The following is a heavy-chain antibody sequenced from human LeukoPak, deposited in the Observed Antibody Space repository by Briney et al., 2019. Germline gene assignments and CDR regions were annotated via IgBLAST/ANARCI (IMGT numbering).Heavy chain of an antibody. Sequence: GGSLRLSCAASGFTFSSYAMGWVRQTPGKGLEWGSAISGSGGSTYYADSVKGRFTISRDNSKNTLYLQMNSLRAEDTAVYYCAKSGPSLTGTHILSWFDPWGQGTLVTVSS. D-gene: IGHD1-7*01. CDR1: GFTFSSYA. CDR3: AKSGPSLTGTHILSWFDP. V-gene: IGHV3-23*01. CDR2: ISGSGGST. J-gene: IGHJ5*02.